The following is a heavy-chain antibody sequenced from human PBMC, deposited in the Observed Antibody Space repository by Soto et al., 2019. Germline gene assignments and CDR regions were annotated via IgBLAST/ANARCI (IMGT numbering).Heavy chain of an antibody. J-gene: IGHJ4*02. CDR2: IDPEDGKT. V-gene: IGHV1-24*01. Sequence: ASVKVSCTASGGTFSSYTISWVRQAPGKGLEWMGRIDPEDGKTIYAQKFQGRVTMTEDTSTDTAYMELSSLRSEDTAVYYCATRRLGYNWNYGYWGQGTLVTVSS. CDR3: ATRRLGYNWNYGY. CDR1: GGTFSSYT. D-gene: IGHD1-7*01.